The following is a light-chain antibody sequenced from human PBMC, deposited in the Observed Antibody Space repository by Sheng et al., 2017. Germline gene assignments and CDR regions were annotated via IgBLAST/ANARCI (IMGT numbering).Light chain of an antibody. Sequence: QSALTQPPSASGSPGQSVTISCTGTSDDIGGYNYVFWYQQHPGKVPKLLIYDVTQRPSGVSDRFSGSKSGNTASLTISGLQDEDEADYYCCSYAGGSSYVFGTATKVTVL. J-gene: IGLJ1*01. CDR2: DVT. CDR1: SDDIGGYNY. V-gene: IGLV2-8*01. CDR3: CSYAGGSSYV.